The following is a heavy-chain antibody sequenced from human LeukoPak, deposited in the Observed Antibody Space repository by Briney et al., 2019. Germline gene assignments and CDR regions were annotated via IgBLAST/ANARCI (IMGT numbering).Heavy chain of an antibody. V-gene: IGHV4-38-2*02. CDR3: ARGGSYYRGWFDP. CDR2: IYHSGST. CDR1: GYSISSGYY. D-gene: IGHD1-26*01. Sequence: SETLSLTCTVSGYSISSGYYWGWIRQPPGKGLEWIGSIYHSGSTYYNPSLKSRVTISVDTSKNQFSLKLSSVTAADTAVYYCARGGSYYRGWFDPWGQGTLVTVSS. J-gene: IGHJ5*02.